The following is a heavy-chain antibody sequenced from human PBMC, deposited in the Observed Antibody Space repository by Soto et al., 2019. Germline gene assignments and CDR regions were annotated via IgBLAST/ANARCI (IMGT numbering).Heavy chain of an antibody. Sequence: GGSLRLSCAASGFPFSNHAMSWVRQAPGKGLEWVSGISNGGDLTSSADAVKCRFTMSRDNSENMLYLQMTNLRADDTAIYFCAKRQGTGLAAKNFDFWGQGTLVTVSS. CDR3: AKRQGTGLAAKNFDF. CDR1: GFPFSNHA. D-gene: IGHD2-15*01. V-gene: IGHV3-23*01. CDR2: ISNGGDLT. J-gene: IGHJ4*02.